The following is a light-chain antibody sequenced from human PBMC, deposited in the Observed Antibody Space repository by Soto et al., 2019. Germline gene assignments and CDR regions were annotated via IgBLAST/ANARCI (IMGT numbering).Light chain of an antibody. CDR3: CSYAGSYTWV. V-gene: IGLV2-11*01. CDR1: SSDVGGFNY. Sequence: QSALTQPRSLSGSPGQSVTISCTGTSSDVGGFNYVSWYQQHPGKAPKLVIYDVSKRPSGVPDRFSGSKSGNTASLTISGLQAEDEADYYCCSYAGSYTWVFGGGTKLPS. CDR2: DVS. J-gene: IGLJ3*02.